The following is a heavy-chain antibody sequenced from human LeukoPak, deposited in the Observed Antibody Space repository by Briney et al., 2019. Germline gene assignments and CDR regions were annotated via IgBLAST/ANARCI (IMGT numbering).Heavy chain of an antibody. Sequence: SETLSLTCTVSGGSTSSNYWSWIRQPPGKGLEWIGYIFDSGSSKYNPSLKSRVTISVDRSENQFSLKLISVTTADTAVYYCARGHSIEPYYYYYYMDVWGKGTTVTVSS. CDR2: IFDSGSS. CDR3: ARGHSIEPYYYYYYMDV. CDR1: GGSTSSNY. V-gene: IGHV4-59*01. D-gene: IGHD4-11*01. J-gene: IGHJ6*03.